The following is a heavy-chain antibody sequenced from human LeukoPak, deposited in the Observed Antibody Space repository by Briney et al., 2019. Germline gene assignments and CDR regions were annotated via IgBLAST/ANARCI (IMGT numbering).Heavy chain of an antibody. Sequence: ASVKVSCKASGGTFSSYAISWVRQAPGQGLEWMGRIIPIFGTANYAQKFQGRVTITTDESTSTAYMELCSLRSEDTAVYYCARGYCSGGSCYSGYFQHWGQGTLVTVSS. J-gene: IGHJ1*01. CDR3: ARGYCSGGSCYSGYFQH. V-gene: IGHV1-69*05. D-gene: IGHD2-15*01. CDR1: GGTFSSYA. CDR2: IIPIFGTA.